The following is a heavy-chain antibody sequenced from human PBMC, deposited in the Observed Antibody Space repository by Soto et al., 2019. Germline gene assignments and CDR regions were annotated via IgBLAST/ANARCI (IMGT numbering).Heavy chain of an antibody. Sequence: QVQLQQWGAGLLKPSETLSLTCAVYGGSFSGYYWSWIRQPPGKGLEWIGEINHSGSTNYNPSLKRRVTISVDTSKNQFSLKLSSVTAADTAVYYCARNLVLGFDPWGQGTLVTVSS. V-gene: IGHV4-34*01. CDR2: INHSGST. D-gene: IGHD6-13*01. CDR1: GGSFSGYY. CDR3: ARNLVLGFDP. J-gene: IGHJ5*02.